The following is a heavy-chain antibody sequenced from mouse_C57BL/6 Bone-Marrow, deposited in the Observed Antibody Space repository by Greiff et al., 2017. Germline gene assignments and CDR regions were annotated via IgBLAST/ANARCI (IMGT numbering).Heavy chain of an antibody. J-gene: IGHJ1*03. V-gene: IGHV1-26*01. CDR3: TRSGWVLKYCDV. D-gene: IGHD3-1*01. CDR2: INPNTGGT. CDR1: ESTFTDYY. Sequence: EVQLQQSGPALVKPGSSVQISFKASESTFTDYYMTWVKQSHESSLAWIGDINPNTGGTSSTPKFKGKATLTVDKSSSPAYMELRSLTSEDSAVYYCTRSGWVLKYCDVGGTGITVTVSS.